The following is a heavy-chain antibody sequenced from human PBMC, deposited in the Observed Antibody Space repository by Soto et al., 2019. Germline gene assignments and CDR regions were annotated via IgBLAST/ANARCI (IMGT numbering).Heavy chain of an antibody. J-gene: IGHJ4*02. Sequence: SDTLSLTCTVSGGSISSYYWSWIRQPPGKGLEWIGYIYYSGSTNYNPSLKSRVTISVDKSKNQFSLKLSSVTAADTAVYYCARVAVAGTRFDYWGQGTLVTVSS. CDR3: ARVAVAGTRFDY. V-gene: IGHV4-59*12. CDR1: GGSISSYY. CDR2: IYYSGST. D-gene: IGHD6-19*01.